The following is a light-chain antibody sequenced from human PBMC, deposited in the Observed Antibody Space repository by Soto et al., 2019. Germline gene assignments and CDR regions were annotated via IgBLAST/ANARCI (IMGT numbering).Light chain of an antibody. J-gene: IGLJ3*02. CDR2: EVS. V-gene: IGLV2-23*02. Sequence: QSALTQPASVSGSPGQSITISCTGTSSDVGSYNLVSWYQQHPGKAPKLMIYEVSKRPSGVSNRFSGSKSGNTASLTISGLQAEDEADYYCCSYAGSSTFPWVFGGGTQLTVL. CDR1: SSDVGSYNL. CDR3: CSYAGSSTFPWV.